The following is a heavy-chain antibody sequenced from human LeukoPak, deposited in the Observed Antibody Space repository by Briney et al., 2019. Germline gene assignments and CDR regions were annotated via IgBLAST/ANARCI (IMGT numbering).Heavy chain of an antibody. CDR3: TRDPYYYDSSGHGWFDP. CDR2: IRSKGYGATT. V-gene: IGHV3-49*04. CDR1: GFSFGDYA. J-gene: IGHJ5*02. Sequence: GESLKISCISSGFSFGDYAMSWVRQAPGKGLEWVGFIRSKGYGATTEYAASVKGRFTISRDDSKSIAYLQMNSLKTEDTAVYYCTRDPYYYDSSGHGWFDPWGQGTLVTVSS. D-gene: IGHD3-22*01.